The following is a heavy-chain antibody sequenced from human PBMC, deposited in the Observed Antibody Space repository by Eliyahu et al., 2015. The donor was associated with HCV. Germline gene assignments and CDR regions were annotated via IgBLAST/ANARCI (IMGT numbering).Heavy chain of an antibody. D-gene: IGHD3-22*01. CDR3: TTALTMIVAIPQGN. V-gene: IGHV3-15*01. Sequence: EVQLVESGGGLVKPGGSLXXSCAASGFTXXNXWMSWVRQAPGKGLEWVGRIKSKXDGGTTDYAAPVKGRFTISRDDSKNTLYLQMNSLKTEDTAVYYCTTALTMIVAIPQGNWGQGTLVTVSS. CDR1: GFTXXNXW. J-gene: IGHJ4*02. CDR2: IKSKXDGGTT.